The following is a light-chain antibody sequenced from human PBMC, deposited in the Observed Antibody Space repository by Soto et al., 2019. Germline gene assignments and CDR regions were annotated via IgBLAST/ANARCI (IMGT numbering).Light chain of an antibody. V-gene: IGLV1-40*01. J-gene: IGLJ3*02. Sequence: QSVLTQPPSVSGAPGQRVTISCTGSSYNIGAGYDVHWYHHLPGTAPKLLIYGNSNRPSGVPDRFFGSKSGTSASLAITGLQAEDEADYYCQSYDSSLSSWVFGGGTKLTVL. CDR2: GNS. CDR3: QSYDSSLSSWV. CDR1: SYNIGAGYD.